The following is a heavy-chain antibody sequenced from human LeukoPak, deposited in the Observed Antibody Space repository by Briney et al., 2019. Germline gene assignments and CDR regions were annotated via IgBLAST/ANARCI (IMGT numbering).Heavy chain of an antibody. CDR3: ARHRRSSSGYYYFDY. CDR2: IYNSGST. Sequence: SETLSLTSTVSGGSISSYYWSWIRQPPGKGLEWIGYIYNSGSTNNNPSLKSRVTISVDTSKKQFSLKLSSVTAADTAVYYCARHRRSSSGYYYFDYWGQGTLVTVSS. CDR1: GGSISSYY. D-gene: IGHD3-22*01. V-gene: IGHV4-59*01. J-gene: IGHJ4*02.